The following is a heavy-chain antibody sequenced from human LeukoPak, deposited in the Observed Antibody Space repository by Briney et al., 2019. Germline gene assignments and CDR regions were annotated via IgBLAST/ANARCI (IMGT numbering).Heavy chain of an antibody. V-gene: IGHV3-30-3*02. Sequence: GRSLRLSCAASGFTFSSYAMHWVRQAPGKGLEWVAVISYDGSNKYYADSVKGRFTISRDNSKNTLYLQMNSLRAEDTAVYYCAKRGSVGTLGHFDYWGQGTLVTVSS. D-gene: IGHD6-13*01. CDR1: GFTFSSYA. CDR3: AKRGSVGTLGHFDY. CDR2: ISYDGSNK. J-gene: IGHJ4*02.